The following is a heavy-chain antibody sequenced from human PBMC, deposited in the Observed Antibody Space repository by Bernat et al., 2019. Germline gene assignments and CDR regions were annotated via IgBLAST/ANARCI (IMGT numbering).Heavy chain of an antibody. D-gene: IGHD1-26*01. CDR2: IKSKSAGGTT. CDR3: AQRGPGIVGATDGAFDI. CDR1: GFTFSNAW. J-gene: IGHJ3*02. V-gene: IGHV3-15*01. Sequence: EAQLMESGGGLVKPGGSLRLSCAASGFTFSNAWMSWVRQAPGKGLEWVGRIKSKSAGGTTDYAAPVQGRFTISRDDSKNSLYLQMNSLRAEDTAVYYCAQRGPGIVGATDGAFDIWGQGTMVTVSS.